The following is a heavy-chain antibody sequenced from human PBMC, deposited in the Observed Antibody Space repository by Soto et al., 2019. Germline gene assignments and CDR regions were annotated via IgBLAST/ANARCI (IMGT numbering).Heavy chain of an antibody. J-gene: IGHJ4*02. CDR2: ISSSSSVI. CDR1: GFILSDCA. D-gene: IGHD1-1*01. Sequence: GSLRLSCATSGFILSDCAMNWVRQAPGKGLEWVSYISSSSSVIDYADSVKGRFTVSRDNARNSLYLQMNSLRAEDTAVYYCARDQLERLDFDYWGQGTLVTVSS. V-gene: IGHV3-48*01. CDR3: ARDQLERLDFDY.